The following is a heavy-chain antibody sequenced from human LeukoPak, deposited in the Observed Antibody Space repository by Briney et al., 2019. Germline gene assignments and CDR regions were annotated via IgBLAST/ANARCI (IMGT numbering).Heavy chain of an antibody. J-gene: IGHJ5*02. Sequence: ASVKVSCKASAYTFTSYYMHWVRQAPGQGLEWMGLINPSGDITTYAQKFQGRVTMTRDTSTSTVYMELSSLRSEDTAVYYCARYSLRTAIAMAGGNWFDPWGQGTLVTVSS. V-gene: IGHV1-46*01. D-gene: IGHD6-19*01. CDR3: ARYSLRTAIAMAGGNWFDP. CDR1: AYTFTSYY. CDR2: INPSGDIT.